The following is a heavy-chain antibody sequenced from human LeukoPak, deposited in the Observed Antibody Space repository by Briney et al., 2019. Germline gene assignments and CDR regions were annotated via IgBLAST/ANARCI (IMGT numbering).Heavy chain of an antibody. D-gene: IGHD3-22*01. CDR3: ASTKWFDDSSGYYWTFDY. CDR1: GGIFSSYA. CDR2: IIPIFGAT. V-gene: IGHV1-69*13. J-gene: IGHJ4*02. Sequence: SVTVSCKASGGIFSSYAISWVRQAPGQGLEWMGGIIPIFGATNYAQKFRGRVTITADESTSTVYMELSSLRSEDTATYYCASTKWFDDSSGYYWTFDYWGQGTLVTVSS.